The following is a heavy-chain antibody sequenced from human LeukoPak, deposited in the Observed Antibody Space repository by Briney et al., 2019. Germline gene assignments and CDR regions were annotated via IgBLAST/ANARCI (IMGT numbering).Heavy chain of an antibody. V-gene: IGHV4-61*02. CDR2: IYTSGSI. J-gene: IGHJ5*02. CDR3: ARERLGFDP. D-gene: IGHD5-12*01. CDR1: GGSISSAIYY. Sequence: KASETLSLTCTVSGGSISSAIYYWSWIRQPAGKGLEWIGRIYTSGSINDNPSLKSRVTISVDTSKNQFSLKLSSVTAADTAVYYCARERLGFDPWGQGTLVTVSS.